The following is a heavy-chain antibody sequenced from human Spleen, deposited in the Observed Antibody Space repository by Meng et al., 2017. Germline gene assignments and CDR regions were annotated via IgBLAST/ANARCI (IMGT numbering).Heavy chain of an antibody. CDR1: GGSISSYY. V-gene: IGHV4-59*01. J-gene: IGHJ6*02. CDR2: IYYSGST. Sequence: SETLSLTCTVSGGSISSYYWSWIRQLPGKGLEWIGYIYYSGSTNYNPSLKSGVTISVDTSKNQFSLKLSSVTAADTAVYYCARGAYSSGWYPSSLYYYYGMDVWGQGTTVTVSS. D-gene: IGHD6-19*01. CDR3: ARGAYSSGWYPSSLYYYYGMDV.